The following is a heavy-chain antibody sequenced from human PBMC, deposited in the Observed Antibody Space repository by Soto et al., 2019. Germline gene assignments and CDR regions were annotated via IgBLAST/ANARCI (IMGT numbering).Heavy chain of an antibody. D-gene: IGHD3-10*01. CDR2: IIPIFGTA. V-gene: IGHV1-69*13. J-gene: IGHJ5*02. CDR1: GGTFSSYA. CDR3: AREGGTYYYGPRVGRSFDP. Sequence: SVKVSCKASGGTFSSYAISWVRQAPGQGLEWMGGIIPIFGTANYAQKFQGRVTITADESTSTAYMELSSLRSEDTAVYYCAREGGTYYYGPRVGRSFDPRCPGPLVTLSS.